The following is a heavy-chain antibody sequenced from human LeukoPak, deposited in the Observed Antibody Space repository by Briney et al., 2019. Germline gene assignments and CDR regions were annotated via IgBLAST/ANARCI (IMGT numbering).Heavy chain of an antibody. J-gene: IGHJ4*02. CDR2: MYYRGST. V-gene: IGHV4-39*07. CDR1: GGSISSSSHY. CDR3: ATTTIRLGY. D-gene: IGHD1-26*01. Sequence: PSETLSLTSTVSGGSISSSSHYWGWIRQPPGKGLEWIGSMYYRGSTYHNPSLKSRVTISVDTSKNQFSLKLSSVTAADTAVYYCATTTIRLGYWGQGTLVTVSS.